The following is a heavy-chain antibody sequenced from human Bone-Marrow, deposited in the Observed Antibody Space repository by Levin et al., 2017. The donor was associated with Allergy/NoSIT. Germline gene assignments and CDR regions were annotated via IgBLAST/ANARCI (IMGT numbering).Heavy chain of an antibody. V-gene: IGHV4-34*01. CDR1: TGSFSDCY. J-gene: IGHJ4*02. CDR3: ARGRDQYKSGDY. D-gene: IGHD1-1*01. Sequence: SETLSLTCDVYTGSFSDCYWTRIRLPPGKGLEWIGEVHPSGTTNYNPSLNSRVTISVDRSKNLFSLKLISVTAADTAVYYCARGRDQYKSGDYWGQGALVTVSS. CDR2: VHPSGTT.